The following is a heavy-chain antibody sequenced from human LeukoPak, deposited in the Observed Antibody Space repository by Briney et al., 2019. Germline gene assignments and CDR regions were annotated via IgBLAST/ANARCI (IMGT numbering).Heavy chain of an antibody. CDR1: GFTFSSYA. Sequence: GGSLRLSCAASGFTFSSYAMSWVRQAPGKGLEWVSTISSGGGFTYYSDSVKGRFTISRDSSKNTLCLQMNSLRAEDTAVYYCAKGLRIRAGVPDYWGQGTLVTVSS. CDR2: ISSGGGFT. V-gene: IGHV3-23*01. J-gene: IGHJ4*02. CDR3: AKGLRIRAGVPDY. D-gene: IGHD2-8*01.